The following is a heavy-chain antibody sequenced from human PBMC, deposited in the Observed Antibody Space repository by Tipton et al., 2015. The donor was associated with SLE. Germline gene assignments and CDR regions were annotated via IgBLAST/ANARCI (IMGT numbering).Heavy chain of an antibody. J-gene: IGHJ4*02. D-gene: IGHD5-24*01. CDR1: GGSISSYY. Sequence: TLSLTCTVSGGSISSYYWSWIRQPPGKGLEWIGYIYYSGSTNYNPSLKSRVTISVDTSKNQFSLQLNSVTPEDTAVYYCAKGEMATRSLDYWGQGTLVTVSS. CDR2: IYYSGST. CDR3: AKGEMATRSLDY. V-gene: IGHV4-59*12.